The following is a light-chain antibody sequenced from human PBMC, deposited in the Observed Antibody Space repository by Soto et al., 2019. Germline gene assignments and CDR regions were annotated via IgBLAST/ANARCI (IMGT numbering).Light chain of an antibody. CDR2: DAS. CDR1: QSVSSY. V-gene: IGKV3-11*01. J-gene: IGKJ4*01. Sequence: EIVLTQSPATLSLSPGERATLSCRASQSVSSYLAWYQQKPGQAPRLLIYDASNRATGIPARFSGSGSGTDFTLTISSLEPEDFAVYHCQQRSSWLLTFGGGTKVEIK. CDR3: QQRSSWLLT.